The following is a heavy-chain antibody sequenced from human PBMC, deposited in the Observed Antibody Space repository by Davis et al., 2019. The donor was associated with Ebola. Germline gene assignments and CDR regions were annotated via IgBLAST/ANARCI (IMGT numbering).Heavy chain of an antibody. CDR3: ARGKGHTIVLMVRPHAFDI. D-gene: IGHD2-8*01. CDR2: VNDSGIT. Sequence: GSLRLSCAVYGGSFGAYYWNWIRQSPGKGLEWIGEVNDSGITNYNPSLKSRLIISVDTSKNQFSLKLSSVTAADTAVYYCARGKGHTIVLMVRPHAFDIWGQGTMVTVSS. CDR1: GGSFGAYY. V-gene: IGHV4-34*01. J-gene: IGHJ3*02.